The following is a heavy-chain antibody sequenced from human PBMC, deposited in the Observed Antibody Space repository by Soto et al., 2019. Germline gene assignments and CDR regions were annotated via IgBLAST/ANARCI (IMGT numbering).Heavy chain of an antibody. Sequence: EVQLLESGGGLIQPGGSLRLSCEASGFTFSNYGMTWVRLAPGKGLEWVSTISGSGGRTFYADPVKGRFTISRDNSKNTLDLPMNSLRAEDTAVYYCAKEMIASTLAEFFDYWGQGTLVTVSS. CDR1: GFTFSNYG. CDR3: AKEMIASTLAEFFDY. J-gene: IGHJ4*02. D-gene: IGHD3-16*01. V-gene: IGHV3-23*01. CDR2: ISGSGGRT.